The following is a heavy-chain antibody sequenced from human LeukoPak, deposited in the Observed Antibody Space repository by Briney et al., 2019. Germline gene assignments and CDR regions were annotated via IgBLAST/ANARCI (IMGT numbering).Heavy chain of an antibody. D-gene: IGHD5-12*01. CDR2: IYESGST. V-gene: IGHV4-39*02. J-gene: IGHJ5*02. CDR3: ARDSPGAGYSGYDSFFWFDP. CDR1: GGSISSSSYY. Sequence: PSETLSLTCTVSGGSISSSSYYWGWIRQPPGKGLEWIGSIYESGSTYYNPSLKSRITISVDTSKNQFSLKLSSVTAADTAVYYCARDSPGAGYSGYDSFFWFDPWGQGALVTVSS.